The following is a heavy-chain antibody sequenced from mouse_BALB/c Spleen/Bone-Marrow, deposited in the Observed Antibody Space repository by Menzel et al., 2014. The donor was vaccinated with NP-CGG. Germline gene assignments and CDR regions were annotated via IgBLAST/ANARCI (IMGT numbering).Heavy chain of an antibody. CDR2: ISSGSSTI. V-gene: IGHV5-17*02. CDR3: AREDDGGVYYFDN. CDR1: GFTFSSFG. J-gene: IGHJ2*01. Sequence: EVMLVESGGGLVQPGGSRKLSCAASGFTFSSFGMHWVRQAPEKGLEWVAYISSGSSTIYYADTVKGRFTISRDNPKNTLFLQMTSLRSEDTAMYYCAREDDGGVYYFDNWGQGTTLTVSS. D-gene: IGHD2-12*01.